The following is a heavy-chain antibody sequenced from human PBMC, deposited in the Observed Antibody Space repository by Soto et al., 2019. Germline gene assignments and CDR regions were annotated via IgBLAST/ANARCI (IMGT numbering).Heavy chain of an antibody. J-gene: IGHJ6*03. CDR1: GFSLTTSGEA. D-gene: IGHD3-10*01. V-gene: IGHV2-5*02. CDR3: AHIPGSGQLLYSYYYYMDV. CDR2: IYWDDDK. Sequence: QITLKESGPTLVKPTQTLTLTCTFSGFSLTTSGEAVGWIRQPPGKALEWLALIYWDDDKRSRPSLKSRLTITKDTSKNQVVLTMTNMDPVDTATYYCAHIPGSGQLLYSYYYYMDVWGKGTTVTVSS.